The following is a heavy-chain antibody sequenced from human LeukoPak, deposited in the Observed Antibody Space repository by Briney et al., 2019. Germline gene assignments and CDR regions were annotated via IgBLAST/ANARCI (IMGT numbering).Heavy chain of an antibody. Sequence: ASVKVSCKASGYSFTSYDINWVRQATGQGLEWMGWMNPNSGNTGYAQKFQGRVTMTKNTSISTAYMELSSLRSEDTAVYYCARASSSWVSDYGGQGTLVTVSS. V-gene: IGHV1-8*01. CDR1: GYSFTSYD. J-gene: IGHJ4*02. CDR3: ARASSSWVSDY. CDR2: MNPNSGNT. D-gene: IGHD6-13*01.